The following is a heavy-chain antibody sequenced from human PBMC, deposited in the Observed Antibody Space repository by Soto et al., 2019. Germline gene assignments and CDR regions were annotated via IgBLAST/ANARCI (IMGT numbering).Heavy chain of an antibody. Sequence: SATLYLTCSLSGCAISGDYWSWIRQPPGKGLEWIGYISYSGSTEYHPSLKSRVVISMNSSKTQFYLEMTSVTPADTAVYFCSRHGSDSGWSFFDPWGQGALVTVSS. CDR3: SRHGSDSGWSFFDP. V-gene: IGHV4-59*08. J-gene: IGHJ5*02. D-gene: IGHD6-19*01. CDR1: GCAISGDY. CDR2: ISYSGST.